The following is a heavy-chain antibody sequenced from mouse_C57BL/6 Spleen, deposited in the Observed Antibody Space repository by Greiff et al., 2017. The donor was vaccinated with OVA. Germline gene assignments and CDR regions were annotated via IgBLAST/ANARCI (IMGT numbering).Heavy chain of an antibody. J-gene: IGHJ2*01. V-gene: IGHV1-64*01. CDR1: GYTFTSYW. D-gene: IGHD2-4*01. CDR2: IHPNSGST. CDR3: ARFYDYDVLYYFDY. Sequence: VKLKQPGAELVKPGASVKLSCKASGYTFTSYWMHWVKQRPGQGLEWIGMIHPNSGSTNYNEKFKSKATLTVDKSSSTAYMQLSSLTSEDSAVYYCARFYDYDVLYYFDYWGQGTTLTVSS.